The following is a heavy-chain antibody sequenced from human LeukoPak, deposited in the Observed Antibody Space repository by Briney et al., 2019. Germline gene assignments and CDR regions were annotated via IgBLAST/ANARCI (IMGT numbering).Heavy chain of an antibody. J-gene: IGHJ4*02. V-gene: IGHV4-59*01. CDR3: ARDHRYSSGWRLDY. Sequence: PSETLSLTCTVSGGSISSYYWSWIRQPPGKGLEWIGYIYYSGSTNYNPSLKSRVTISVDTSKNQFSLKLSSVTAADTAVYYCARDHRYSSGWRLDYWGQGTLVTVSS. CDR2: IYYSGST. D-gene: IGHD6-19*01. CDR1: GGSISSYY.